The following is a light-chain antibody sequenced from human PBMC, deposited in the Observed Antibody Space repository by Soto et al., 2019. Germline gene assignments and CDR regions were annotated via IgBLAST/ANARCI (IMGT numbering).Light chain of an antibody. CDR2: EVS. CDR1: SSDVGGYNY. Sequence: QSALTQPASVSGSPGQSVTISCSGTSSDVGGYNYVSWYQQHPGKAPKLMIYEVSNRPSGVSHRFSGSKSGNTASRTISGLLAEDEADYYCSSHTSSSTYVLGTGTKLTLL. J-gene: IGLJ1*01. V-gene: IGLV2-14*01. CDR3: SSHTSSSTYV.